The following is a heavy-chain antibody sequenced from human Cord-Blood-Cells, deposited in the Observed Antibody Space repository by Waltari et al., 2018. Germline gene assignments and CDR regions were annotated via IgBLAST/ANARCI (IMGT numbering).Heavy chain of an antibody. J-gene: IGHJ6*02. CDR3: ARDLAYSSSWIDYYYYGMDV. CDR2: ISSSSSYI. V-gene: IGHV3-21*01. D-gene: IGHD6-13*01. CDR1: GFTFSSWS. Sequence: VEPGGGLLKTGVSLGLSCAAAGFTFSSWSMNWVRQAPGKGREWVSSISSSSSYIYYADSVKGRFTISRDNAKNSLYLQMNSLRAEDTAVYYCARDLAYSSSWIDYYYYGMDVWGQGTTVTVSS.